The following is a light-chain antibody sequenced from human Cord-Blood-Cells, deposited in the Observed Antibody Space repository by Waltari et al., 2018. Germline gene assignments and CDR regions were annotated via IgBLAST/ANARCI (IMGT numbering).Light chain of an antibody. CDR2: AAS. V-gene: IGKV1-39*01. CDR3: QQSYSTPPT. Sequence: DIQMPQSPSSLSASVGDRVTITCRASQSISSYLNWYQQKPGKAPKLLIYAASSLQSGVPSRFSCSGSGTDFTLTISSLQPEDFATYYCQQSYSTPPTFGQGTKVEIK. CDR1: QSISSY. J-gene: IGKJ1*01.